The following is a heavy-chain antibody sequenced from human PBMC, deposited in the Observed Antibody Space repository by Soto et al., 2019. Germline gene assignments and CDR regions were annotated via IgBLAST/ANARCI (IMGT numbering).Heavy chain of an antibody. V-gene: IGHV1-8*02. D-gene: IGHD2-21*02. CDR3: ARSIVVVTALDY. CDR1: GGTFSSYT. Sequence: GASVKVSCKASGGTFSSYTISCVRQAPGQGLEWMGWMNPNSGNTGYAQRFQGRVSMTRNTSISTAYMELSSLRSEDTAVYYCARSIVVVTALDYWGQGTLVTVSS. J-gene: IGHJ4*02. CDR2: MNPNSGNT.